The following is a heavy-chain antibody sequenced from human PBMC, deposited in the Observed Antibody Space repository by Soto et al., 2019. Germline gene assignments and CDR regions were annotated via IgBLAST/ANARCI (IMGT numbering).Heavy chain of an antibody. Sequence: GGSLRLSCAASGFIFSSYDMHWVRQAPGKGLEWVAIISYEGSKKTYTDSVKGRFTISRDNSKNTLFLQMNSLRAEDTAVYYCARDYYDSSGYYEPAFDIWGQGTMVTVSS. V-gene: IGHV3-30*03. D-gene: IGHD3-22*01. CDR3: ARDYYDSSGYYEPAFDI. CDR2: ISYEGSKK. CDR1: GFIFSSYD. J-gene: IGHJ3*02.